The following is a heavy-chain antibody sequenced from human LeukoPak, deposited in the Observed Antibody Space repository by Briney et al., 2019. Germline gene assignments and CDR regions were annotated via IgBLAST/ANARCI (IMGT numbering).Heavy chain of an antibody. CDR2: INQDESEK. V-gene: IGHV3-7*01. CDR3: ARAIGSNTL. CDR1: GFTFTTYW. Sequence: GGSLRLSCAASGFTFTTYWMSWVRQAPGKVLEWVANINQDESEKYYVDSVKGRFTISRDNAKNSLYLQMNSLRAEDTAVYFCARAIGSNTLWGQGTLVTVSS. D-gene: IGHD4-23*01. J-gene: IGHJ4*02.